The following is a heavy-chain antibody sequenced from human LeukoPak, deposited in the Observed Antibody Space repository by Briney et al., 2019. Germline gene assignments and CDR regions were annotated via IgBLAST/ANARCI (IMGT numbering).Heavy chain of an antibody. J-gene: IGHJ4*02. CDR3: AREISDCCYFDC. CDR2: ITFSSDK. Sequence: GGSLRLSCAASGFTFSSYSMNWVRQTPGKGLEGVSSITFSSDKYYTDSVKGRFTISRDNAKNSLYLQMSSLKAEDTAVYYCAREISDCCYFDCWGQGTLVTVSS. D-gene: IGHD2-21*02. CDR1: GFTFSSYS. V-gene: IGHV3-21*01.